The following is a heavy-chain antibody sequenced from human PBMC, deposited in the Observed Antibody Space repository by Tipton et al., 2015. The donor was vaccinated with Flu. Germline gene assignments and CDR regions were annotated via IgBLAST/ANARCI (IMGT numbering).Heavy chain of an antibody. J-gene: IGHJ1*01. D-gene: IGHD1-26*01. CDR3: ARYGTYDGSRYFQH. CDR1: GGSISSYY. Sequence: LRLSCTVSGGSISSYYWSWIRQPPGKGLEWIGYIYYSGSTNYNPSLKSRVTISVDTSKNQFSLNLASVTAADTAVYYCARYGTYDGSRYFQHWGQGTLVTVSS. CDR2: IYYSGST. V-gene: IGHV4-59*08.